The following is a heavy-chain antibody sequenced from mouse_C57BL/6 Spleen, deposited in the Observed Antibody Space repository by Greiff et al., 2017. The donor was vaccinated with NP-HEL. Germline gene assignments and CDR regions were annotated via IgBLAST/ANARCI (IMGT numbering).Heavy chain of an antibody. D-gene: IGHD1-1*02. Sequence: EVQLVESGGGLVQPKGSLKLSCAASGFSFNTYAMNWVRQAPGKGLEWVARIRSKSNNYATYYADSVKDRFTISRDDSESMLYLQMNNLKTEDTAMYYCVRLGGFSILYAMDYWGQGTSVTVSS. J-gene: IGHJ4*01. CDR1: GFSFNTYA. CDR3: VRLGGFSILYAMDY. CDR2: IRSKSNNYAT. V-gene: IGHV10-1*01.